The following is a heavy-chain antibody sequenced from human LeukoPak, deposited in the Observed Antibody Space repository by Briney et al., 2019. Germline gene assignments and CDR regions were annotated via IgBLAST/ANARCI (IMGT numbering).Heavy chain of an antibody. V-gene: IGHV3-23*01. Sequence: PGGSLRLSCAASGFTFSSYAMSWVRQAPGKGLEWVSAISGSGGSTYYADSVKGRFTISRDNAKNSLSLQMNSLRAEDTAVYYCARRTSSSWYDYWGQGTLVTVSS. CDR2: ISGSGGST. CDR3: ARRTSSSWYDY. J-gene: IGHJ4*02. CDR1: GFTFSSYA. D-gene: IGHD6-13*01.